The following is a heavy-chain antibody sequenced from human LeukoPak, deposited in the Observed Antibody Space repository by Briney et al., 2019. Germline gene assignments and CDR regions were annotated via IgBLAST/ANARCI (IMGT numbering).Heavy chain of an antibody. CDR1: EFTFSNYW. CDR3: ARGFTIFGVVNDGFDI. J-gene: IGHJ3*02. D-gene: IGHD3-3*01. CDR2: INSDGSST. V-gene: IGHV3-74*01. Sequence: PGGSLRLSCAASEFTFSNYWMHWVRQAPGKGLVWVSRINSDGSSTSYADSVKGRFTISRDNAKNTLYLQMNSLRVEDTAVYYCARGFTIFGVVNDGFDIWGLGTTGTVSS.